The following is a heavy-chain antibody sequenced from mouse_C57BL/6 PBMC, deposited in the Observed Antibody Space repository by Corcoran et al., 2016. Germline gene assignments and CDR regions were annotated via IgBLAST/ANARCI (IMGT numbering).Heavy chain of an antibody. Sequence: EVQLQQSGPELVKPGASVKISCKASGYTFTDYYMNWVKQSHGKSLEWIGDINPNNGGTSYNQKFKGKATLTVDKSSSTAYMELRSLTSEDSVVYYCARELGRDYFDYWGQGTTLTVSS. D-gene: IGHD4-1*01. CDR2: INPNNGGT. V-gene: IGHV1-26*01. J-gene: IGHJ2*01. CDR3: ARELGRDYFDY. CDR1: GYTFTDYY.